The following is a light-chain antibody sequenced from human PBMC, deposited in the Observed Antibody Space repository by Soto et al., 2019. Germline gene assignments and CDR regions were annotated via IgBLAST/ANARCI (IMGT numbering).Light chain of an antibody. J-gene: IGLJ2*01. CDR3: QVWDSRGDRPV. CDR2: DDS. CDR1: NIRGYS. Sequence: SYELTQPPSVSXXXGQTAKIACGGDNIRGYSVHWYLQKSGQAPVLVVYDDSDRTAGIPERFSGSNSGNMATLSISRVEAGDEAEYYCQVWDSRGDRPVFGGGTKLTVL. V-gene: IGLV3-21*02.